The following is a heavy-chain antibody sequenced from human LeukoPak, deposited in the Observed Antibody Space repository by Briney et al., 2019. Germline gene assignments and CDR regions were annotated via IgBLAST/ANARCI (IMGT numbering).Heavy chain of an antibody. D-gene: IGHD6-6*01. J-gene: IGHJ4*02. CDR1: GFTVRRNY. V-gene: IGHV3-66*01. CDR2: IYSDGNT. Sequence: GGSLRLSCVASGFTVRRNYMSWVRQAPGKGLEWVSIIYSDGNTYYADSVKGRFTISRDISKNTLYLQMNSLRAEDTAVYYCARAADSSSSEDYWGQGTLVTVSS. CDR3: ARAADSSSSEDY.